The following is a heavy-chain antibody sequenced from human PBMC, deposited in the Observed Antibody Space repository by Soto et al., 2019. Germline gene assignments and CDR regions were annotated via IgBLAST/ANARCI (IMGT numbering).Heavy chain of an antibody. CDR1: GFTFSSYN. J-gene: IGHJ4*02. D-gene: IGHD2-2*01. CDR3: ARSSVPPYCSRTSCYSVDY. CDR2: ITSSSKTI. V-gene: IGHV3-48*02. Sequence: GGSLRVSCAASGFTFSSYNMNWVRQAPGKGLEWVSFITSSSKTIYYADSVKGRFTISRDNAKNSLYLQMNSLRDDDTSVYYCARSSVPPYCSRTSCYSVDYWGQGTLVTVSS.